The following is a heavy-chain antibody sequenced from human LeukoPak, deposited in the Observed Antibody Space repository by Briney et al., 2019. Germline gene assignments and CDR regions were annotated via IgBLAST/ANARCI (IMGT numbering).Heavy chain of an antibody. CDR1: GASLSNYY. J-gene: IGHJ4*02. Sequence: SETLSLTCSVSGASLSNYYWGWIRQSPGKGLEWLGYISDTGKTDYNPSLKSRGTLSLDTSKNQFSLRLTSVTAADTAVYYCVTGYYEPFDNWGQGTLVTVSS. V-gene: IGHV4-59*01. CDR2: ISDTGKT. CDR3: VTGYYEPFDN. D-gene: IGHD3-3*01.